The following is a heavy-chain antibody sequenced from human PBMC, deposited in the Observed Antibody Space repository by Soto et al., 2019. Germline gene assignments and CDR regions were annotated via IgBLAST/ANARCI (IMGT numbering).Heavy chain of an antibody. V-gene: IGHV1-18*01. CDR1: GYTFTSYG. D-gene: IGHD3-16*02. CDR2: ISAYNGNT. J-gene: IGHJ4*02. CDR3: ARVGDFGYYDYVWGNYRYAYSDY. Sequence: QVQLVQSGAEVKKPGASVKVSCKASGYTFTSYGISWVRQAPGQGLEWMGWISAYNGNTKYAQKLQGRITMTTDTSTSTAYMELRSLRSDDTAVYYCARVGDFGYYDYVWGNYRYAYSDYWGQGTLVTISS.